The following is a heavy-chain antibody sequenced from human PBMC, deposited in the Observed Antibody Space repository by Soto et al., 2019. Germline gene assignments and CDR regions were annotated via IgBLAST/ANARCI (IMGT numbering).Heavy chain of an antibody. CDR2: ISYDGNNK. CDR3: AREADTPMVTHRYYYYGMDV. Sequence: GGSLRLSCAASGFTFSTYSMHWVRQAPGKGLEWVALISYDGNNKYYADSVKGRFTISRDNSKNTLYLQMNSLRAEDTAVYFCAREADTPMVTHRYYYYGMDVWGQGTTVTVSS. CDR1: GFTFSTYS. V-gene: IGHV3-30*14. D-gene: IGHD5-18*01. J-gene: IGHJ6*02.